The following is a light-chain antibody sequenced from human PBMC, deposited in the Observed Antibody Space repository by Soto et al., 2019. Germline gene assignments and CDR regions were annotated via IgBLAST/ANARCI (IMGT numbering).Light chain of an antibody. V-gene: IGLV2-14*01. CDR2: DVN. CDR1: SSDVGGYNY. J-gene: IGLJ2*01. CDR3: SSYTSSIS. Sequence: QSVLTQPASVSGSPGQSITISCTGTSSDVGGYNYVSWYQQHPGKAPKLMIYDVNTRPSGVSNRFSGSKSGNTASLTISGIQAEDEADYYCSSYTSSISFGGGTKLTVL.